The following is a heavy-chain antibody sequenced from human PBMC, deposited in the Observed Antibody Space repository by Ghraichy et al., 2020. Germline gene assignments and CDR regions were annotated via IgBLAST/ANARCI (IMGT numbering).Heavy chain of an antibody. D-gene: IGHD3-10*01. J-gene: IGHJ6*02. CDR3: PTVPGGLTHYYYGMDV. CDR1: GYTLTELS. Sequence: ASVKVSCKVSGYTLTELSMHWVRQAPGKGLEWMGSFDPEDGETIYAQKFQGRVTMTEDTSTDTAYMELSSLRSEDTAVYYCPTVPGGLTHYYYGMDVWGQGTTVTVSS. V-gene: IGHV1-24*01. CDR2: FDPEDGET.